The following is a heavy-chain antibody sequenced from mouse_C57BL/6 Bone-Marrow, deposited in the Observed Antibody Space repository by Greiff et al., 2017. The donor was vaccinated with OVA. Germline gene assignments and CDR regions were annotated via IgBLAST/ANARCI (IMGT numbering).Heavy chain of an antibody. Sequence: QVQLQQSGPELVKPGASVKLSCKASGYTFTSYAINWVKQRPGQGLEWIGWIYPGDGSTKYNEKFKGKATLTVDTSSSTAYMELHSLTSEDSAVDFCAGGSFYYDNWFAYWGQGTLVTVSA. CDR1: GYTFTSYA. CDR3: AGGSFYYDNWFAY. J-gene: IGHJ3*01. V-gene: IGHV1-85*01. CDR2: IYPGDGST. D-gene: IGHD2-4*01.